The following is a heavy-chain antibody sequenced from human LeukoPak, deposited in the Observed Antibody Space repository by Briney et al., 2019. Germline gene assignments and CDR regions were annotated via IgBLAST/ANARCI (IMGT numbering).Heavy chain of an antibody. D-gene: IGHD2-2*01. V-gene: IGHV4-39*01. Sequence: SGTLSLTCTVSGGSISSSSYYWGWIRQPPGKGLEWIGSIYYSGSTYYNPSLKSRVTISVDTSKNQFSLKLSSVTAADTAVYYCARIYCSSTSCNGEGFDPWGQGTLVTVSS. CDR2: IYYSGST. CDR3: ARIYCSSTSCNGEGFDP. J-gene: IGHJ5*02. CDR1: GGSISSSSYY.